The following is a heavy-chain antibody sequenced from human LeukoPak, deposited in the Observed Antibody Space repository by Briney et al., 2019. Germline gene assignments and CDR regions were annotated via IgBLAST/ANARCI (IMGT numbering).Heavy chain of an antibody. CDR3: ARDPQGDYEPFDY. Sequence: PSETLSLTCTVSGGSISSSSYYWGWIRQPPGKGLEWIGSIYYSGSTYYNPSLKSRVTISVDTSKNQFSLKLSSVTAADTAVYYCARDPQGDYEPFDYWGQGTLVTVSS. V-gene: IGHV4-39*07. CDR2: IYYSGST. D-gene: IGHD4-17*01. CDR1: GGSISSSSYY. J-gene: IGHJ4*02.